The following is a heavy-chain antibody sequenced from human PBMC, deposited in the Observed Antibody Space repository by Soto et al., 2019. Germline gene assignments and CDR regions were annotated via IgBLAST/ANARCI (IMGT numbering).Heavy chain of an antibody. CDR1: GGSFSGYY. D-gene: IGHD5-12*01. CDR2: INHSGST. V-gene: IGHV4-34*01. Sequence: QVQLQQWGAGLLKPSETLSLTCAVYGGSFSGYYWSWIRQPPGKGLEWIGEINHSGSTNYNPSLKSRVTISVDTSKNQFSLKLSSVTAADTAVYYCARLVVPAAKGDIVATIYDYWGQGTLVTVSS. J-gene: IGHJ4*02. CDR3: ARLVVPAAKGDIVATIYDY.